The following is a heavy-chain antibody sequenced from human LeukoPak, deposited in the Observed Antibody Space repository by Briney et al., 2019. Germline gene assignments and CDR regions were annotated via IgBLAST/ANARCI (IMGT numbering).Heavy chain of an antibody. D-gene: IGHD3-9*01. Sequence: GGSLRLSCAASGFTFNIYEMNWVRQAPGKGLEWVSAIRGSGGSTYYADSVKGRFTISRDNSKNTLYLQMNSLRAEDTAVYYCAKDGYDILTGYYNFDYWGQGTLVTVSS. CDR1: GFTFNIYE. CDR3: AKDGYDILTGYYNFDY. CDR2: IRGSGGST. J-gene: IGHJ4*02. V-gene: IGHV3-23*01.